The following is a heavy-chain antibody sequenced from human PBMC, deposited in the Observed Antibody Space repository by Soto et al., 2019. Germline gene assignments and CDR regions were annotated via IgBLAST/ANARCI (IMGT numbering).Heavy chain of an antibody. CDR2: IKSKTDGGTT. Sequence: ESGGGLVKPGGSLRLSCAASGFTFSNAWMSWVRQAPGKGLEWVGRIKSKTDGGTTDYAAPVKGRFTISRDDSKNTLYLQMNSLKTEDTAVYYCTTGVVGATDFDYWGQGTLVTVSS. V-gene: IGHV3-15*01. D-gene: IGHD1-26*01. J-gene: IGHJ4*02. CDR3: TTGVVGATDFDY. CDR1: GFTFSNAW.